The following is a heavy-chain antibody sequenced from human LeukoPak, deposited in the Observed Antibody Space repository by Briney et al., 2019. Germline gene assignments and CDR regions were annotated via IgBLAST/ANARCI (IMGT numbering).Heavy chain of an antibody. CDR1: GGSISRGGYY. J-gene: IGHJ4*02. Sequence: SETLSLTCTVSGGSISRGGYYWSWIRQPPGKGLEWIGYIYHSGSTYYNPSLKSRVTISVDRSKNQFSLKVTSVTAADTAVYYCAREWQYQFDYWGQGSLVTVSS. D-gene: IGHD4-11*01. V-gene: IGHV4-30-2*01. CDR2: IYHSGST. CDR3: AREWQYQFDY.